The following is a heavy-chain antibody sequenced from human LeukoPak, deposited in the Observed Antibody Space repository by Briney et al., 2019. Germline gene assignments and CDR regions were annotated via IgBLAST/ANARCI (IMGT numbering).Heavy chain of an antibody. D-gene: IGHD3-10*01. CDR3: ARDRPRGSGNYYSFDY. J-gene: IGHJ4*02. Sequence: SETLSLTCTVSGGSISSYYWSWIRQPPGKGLEWIGYIYYSGSTNYNPSLKSRVTMSVDTSKNQFSLKLSSVTAADTAVYYCARDRPRGSGNYYSFDYWGQGTLVTVSS. CDR2: IYYSGST. CDR1: GGSISSYY. V-gene: IGHV4-59*12.